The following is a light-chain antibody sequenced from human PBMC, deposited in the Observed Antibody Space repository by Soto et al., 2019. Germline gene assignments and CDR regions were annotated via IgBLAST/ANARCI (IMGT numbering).Light chain of an antibody. V-gene: IGLV2-8*01. CDR2: EVS. J-gene: IGLJ1*01. CDR1: SSDVGGYNY. CDR3: SSYAGSNNLYV. Sequence: QSALTQPPSASGSPGQSVPISCTGTSSDVGGYNYVSWSQQHPGKAPKLMIYEVSKRPSGVPDRFSGSKSGNTASLTVSGLQAEDEADYYCSSYAGSNNLYVFGTGTKLTVL.